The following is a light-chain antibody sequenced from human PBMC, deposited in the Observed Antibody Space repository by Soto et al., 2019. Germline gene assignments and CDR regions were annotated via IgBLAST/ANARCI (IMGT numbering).Light chain of an antibody. CDR3: ASWDDSLSVI. CDR1: SSSIGSYS. J-gene: IGLJ2*01. CDR2: EDN. V-gene: IGLV1-47*01. Sequence: QSVLTQPPSASGAPGQRVTISCSGSSSSIGSYSVYWYQQLPGMAPKLLIYEDNQRPSGVPDRFSGSKSDTSASLAISGLRSGDEADYYCASWDDSLSVIFGGGTKVTVL.